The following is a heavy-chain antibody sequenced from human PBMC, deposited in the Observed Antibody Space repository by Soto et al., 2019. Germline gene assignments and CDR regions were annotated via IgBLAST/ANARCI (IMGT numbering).Heavy chain of an antibody. Sequence: SETLSLTCTVSGGSISSSSYYWGWIRQPPGKGLEWIGSIYYSGSTYYNPSLKSRVTISVDTSKNHFSLKLSSVTAADTAVYYCARGSGIAAYNWFDPWGQGPLVTVSS. D-gene: IGHD6-13*01. CDR1: GGSISSSSYY. V-gene: IGHV4-39*02. J-gene: IGHJ5*02. CDR2: IYYSGST. CDR3: ARGSGIAAYNWFDP.